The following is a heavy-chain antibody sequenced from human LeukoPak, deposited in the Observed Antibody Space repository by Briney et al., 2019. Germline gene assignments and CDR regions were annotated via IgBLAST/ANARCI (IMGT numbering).Heavy chain of an antibody. J-gene: IGHJ4*02. CDR2: ISYDGSNK. D-gene: IGHD6-19*01. CDR1: GFTFSSYA. Sequence: GRSLRLSCAASGFTFSSYAMHWVRQAPGKGLEWVAVISYDGSNKYYADSVKGRFTISRDNSKNTLYLQMNSLRAEDTAVYYCARDLGAGFPDYWGQGTLVTVSS. V-gene: IGHV3-30-3*01. CDR3: ARDLGAGFPDY.